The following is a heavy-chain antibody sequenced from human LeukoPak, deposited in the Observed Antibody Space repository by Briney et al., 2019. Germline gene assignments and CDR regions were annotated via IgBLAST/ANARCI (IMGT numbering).Heavy chain of an antibody. V-gene: IGHV1-69*13. CDR1: GGTFNSYA. J-gene: IGHJ4*02. D-gene: IGHD1-1*01. CDR3: ARASSGTQNLYFDY. CDR2: IIPIFGTA. Sequence: ASVKVSCKASGGTFNSYAISWVRQAPGQGLEWMGGIIPIFGTANYAQKFQGRVTITADESTSTAYMELSSLRSEDTAVYYCARASSGTQNLYFDYWGQGTLVTVSS.